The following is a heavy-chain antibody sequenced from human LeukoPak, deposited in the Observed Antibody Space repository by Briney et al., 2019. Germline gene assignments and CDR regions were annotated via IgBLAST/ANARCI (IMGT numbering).Heavy chain of an antibody. J-gene: IGHJ4*02. D-gene: IGHD1-26*01. CDR2: ISAYNGNT. CDR1: GYTFSTYY. CDR3: ARGSGSYYALDY. Sequence: ASVKVSCKASGYTFSTYYMFWVRQAPGQGLEWMGWISAYNGNTNYAQKLQGRVTMTTDTSTSTAYMELRSLRSDDTAVYYCARGSGSYYALDYWGQGTLVTVSS. V-gene: IGHV1-18*04.